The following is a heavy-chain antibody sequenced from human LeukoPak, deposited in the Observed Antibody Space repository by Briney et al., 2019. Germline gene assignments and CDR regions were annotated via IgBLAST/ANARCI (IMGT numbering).Heavy chain of an antibody. V-gene: IGHV4-34*01. CDR1: GGSFSGYY. Sequence: SETLSLTCAVYGGSFSGYYWSWIRQPPGKGLEWIGEINHSGSTNYNPSLKSRVTISVDTSKNLFSLRLRSVTAADTAVYFCARGRVSSSTWYSTYYYYFYMDVWGKGTTVTVSS. CDR3: ARGRVSSSTWYSTYYYYFYMDV. D-gene: IGHD4-11*01. J-gene: IGHJ6*03. CDR2: INHSGST.